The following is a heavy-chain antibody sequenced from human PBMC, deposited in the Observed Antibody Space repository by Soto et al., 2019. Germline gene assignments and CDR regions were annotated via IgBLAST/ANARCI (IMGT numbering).Heavy chain of an antibody. D-gene: IGHD3-22*01. CDR2: IRSKANNFAT. V-gene: IGHV3-73*01. CDR1: GFTFSDSA. CDR3: TRRSEYDSGGYYYAYDY. Sequence: GGSLRLSFAACGFTFSDSAMHWVRQASGKGLEWLGRIRSKANNFATAYAASVKGRFTISRDDAKNTVYLQMNSLNSEDTAVYYCTRRSEYDSGGYYYAYDYWGQGTRVTVSS. J-gene: IGHJ4*02.